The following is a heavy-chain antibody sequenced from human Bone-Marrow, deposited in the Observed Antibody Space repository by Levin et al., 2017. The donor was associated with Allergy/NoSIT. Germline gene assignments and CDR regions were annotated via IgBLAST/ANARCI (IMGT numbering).Heavy chain of an antibody. V-gene: IGHV3-53*01. Sequence: PGGSLRLSCAASGFTVASNYMSWFRQAPGEGLEWVSALFPGGKTDYADSVKGRFTISRDDSNNTLSLQMNSLGVDDTAVYFCARRRLGSYFFDFWGQGTLVTVSS. J-gene: IGHJ4*02. CDR2: LFPGGKT. CDR3: ARRRLGSYFFDF. CDR1: GFTVASNY. D-gene: IGHD6-19*01.